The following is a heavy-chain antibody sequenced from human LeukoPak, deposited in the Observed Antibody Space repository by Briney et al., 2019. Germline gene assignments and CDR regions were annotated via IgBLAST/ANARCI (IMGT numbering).Heavy chain of an antibody. Sequence: GGSLRLSCAASGFTFSTYSMNWVRQAPGKGLEWVSGISWNSGSRGYADSVKGRFTVSRDNAKNSLYLQMNSLRSEDTALYFCAKAVPAIWYDSTGDAFDFWGQGTMVTVFS. CDR1: GFTFSTYS. CDR3: AKAVPAIWYDSTGDAFDF. D-gene: IGHD3-22*01. CDR2: ISWNSGSR. V-gene: IGHV3-9*01. J-gene: IGHJ3*01.